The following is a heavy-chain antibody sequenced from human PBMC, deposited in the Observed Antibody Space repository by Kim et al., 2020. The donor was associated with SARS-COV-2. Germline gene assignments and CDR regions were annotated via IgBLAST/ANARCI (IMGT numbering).Heavy chain of an antibody. CDR3: ARESSGWSSEYFQH. J-gene: IGHJ1*01. Sequence: ADSVKGRFTVSRDNSKNALYLQMNSLRAEDTSVYYCARESSGWSSEYFQHWGQGTLVTVSS. D-gene: IGHD6-19*01. V-gene: IGHV3-30*01.